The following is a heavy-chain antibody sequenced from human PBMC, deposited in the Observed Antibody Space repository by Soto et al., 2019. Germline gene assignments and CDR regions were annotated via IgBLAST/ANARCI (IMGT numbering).Heavy chain of an antibody. J-gene: IGHJ4*02. V-gene: IGHV4-34*01. D-gene: IGHD3-3*01. Sequence: YYMSWIRQNTGKGLEWIGEINHSGSTNYNPSLKSRVTISVDTSKNQFSLKLSSVTAADTAVYYCARVPIFGVVTAAYYFDYWGQGTLVTVSS. CDR1: YY. CDR3: ARVPIFGVVTAAYYFDY. CDR2: INHSGST.